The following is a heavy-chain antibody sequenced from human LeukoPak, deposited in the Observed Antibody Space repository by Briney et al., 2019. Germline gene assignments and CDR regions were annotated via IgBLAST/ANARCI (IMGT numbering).Heavy chain of an antibody. CDR3: AREKPYYYDTNGYHNWFGP. J-gene: IGHJ5*02. D-gene: IGHD3-22*01. V-gene: IGHV3-74*01. CDR2: ISSAGSST. CDR1: GFTFSSYL. Sequence: GGSLRLSCAASGFTFSSYLMHWVRQAPGKGLVWVSRISSAGSSTTYADSVKGRFTISRDNAKNTLYLQMSSLRAEDTAVYYCAREKPYYYDTNGYHNWFGPWGQGTLVTVSS.